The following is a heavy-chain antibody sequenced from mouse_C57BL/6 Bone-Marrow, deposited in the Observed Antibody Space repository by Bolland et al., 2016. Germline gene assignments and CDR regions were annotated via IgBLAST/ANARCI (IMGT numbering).Heavy chain of an antibody. J-gene: IGHJ3*01. CDR2: NGGT. V-gene: IGHV1-26*01. CDR3: ARRIYYYGSSPFAY. Sequence: NGGTSYNQNFKGKATLTVDKSSSTAYMELRSLTSEDSAVYYCARRIYYYGSSPFAYWGQGTLV. D-gene: IGHD1-1*01.